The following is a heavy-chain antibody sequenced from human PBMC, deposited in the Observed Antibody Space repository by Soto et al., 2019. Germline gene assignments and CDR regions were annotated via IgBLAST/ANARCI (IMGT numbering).Heavy chain of an antibody. CDR3: ARGSELVTISSWAPVV. Sequence: LRLSCAASGFTFRSYGMHWVRQAPGKGLEWVAVIWYDGSNKYYADSVKGRFTISRDNSKNTLYLQMNSLRAEDTAVYYWARGSELVTISSWAPVVRGKGSTVNFS. CDR1: GFTFRSYG. D-gene: IGHD3-9*01. V-gene: IGHV3-33*01. J-gene: IGHJ6*03. CDR2: IWYDGSNK.